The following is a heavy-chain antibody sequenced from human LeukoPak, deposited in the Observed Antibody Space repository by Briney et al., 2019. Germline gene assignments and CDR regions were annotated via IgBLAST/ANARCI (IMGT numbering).Heavy chain of an antibody. CDR1: GFTFSSYS. J-gene: IGHJ3*02. CDR3: AREPTGASDAFDI. V-gene: IGHV3-48*02. Sequence: GGSLRLSCAASGFTFSSYSMNWVRQAPGKGLEWVSYINSRSGSIHYADSVKGRFTISRDNAKNSLYLQMNSLRDEDTAVYYCAREPTGASDAFDIWGQGTMVTASS. CDR2: INSRSGSI. D-gene: IGHD1-14*01.